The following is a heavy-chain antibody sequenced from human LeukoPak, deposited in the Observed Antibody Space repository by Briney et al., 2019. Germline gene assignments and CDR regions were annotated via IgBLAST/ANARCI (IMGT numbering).Heavy chain of an antibody. CDR1: GGSVSSGSYY. D-gene: IGHD1-26*01. CDR2: IYYSGST. V-gene: IGHV4-61*01. J-gene: IGHJ4*02. Sequence: SETLSLTCTVSGGSVSSGSYYRSWIRQPPGKGLEWIGYIYYSGSTNYNPSLKSRVTISVDTSKNQFSLKLSSVTAADTAVYYCARDHSGGYDYWGQGTLVTVSS. CDR3: ARDHSGGYDY.